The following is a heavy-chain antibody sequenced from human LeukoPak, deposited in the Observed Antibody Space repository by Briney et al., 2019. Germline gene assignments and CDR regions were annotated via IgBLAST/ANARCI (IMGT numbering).Heavy chain of an antibody. CDR1: GYSFTTYW. J-gene: IGHJ5*02. D-gene: IGHD3-10*01. Sequence: GESLEISCKTSGYSFTTYWIGWVRQVPGTGLEWVGAIYPDDSDTRYSPPFQGQVVISADRSIRTAYLQWNTLKTSDTAMYYCVRQRGASGTINHFDPWGQGTLVTVSS. CDR2: IYPDDSDT. CDR3: VRQRGASGTINHFDP. V-gene: IGHV5-51*01.